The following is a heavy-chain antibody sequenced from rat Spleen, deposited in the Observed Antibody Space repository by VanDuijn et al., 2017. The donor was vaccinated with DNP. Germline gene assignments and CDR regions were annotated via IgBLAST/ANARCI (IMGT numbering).Heavy chain of an antibody. J-gene: IGHJ2*01. V-gene: IGHV5-29*01. CDR2: LSFDGSST. CDR1: GFTFSKNG. Sequence: EVQLVESGGDLVQPGRSLKLSCEASGFTFSKNGMAWVRQTPTKGLEWVAALSFDGSSTYYRDSVRGRFTISRDNAKSTLYLQMDSLRSEDTATYYCAREGQLYHVGYFDYWGQGIIVTVSS. D-gene: IGHD1-2*01. CDR3: AREGQLYHVGYFDY.